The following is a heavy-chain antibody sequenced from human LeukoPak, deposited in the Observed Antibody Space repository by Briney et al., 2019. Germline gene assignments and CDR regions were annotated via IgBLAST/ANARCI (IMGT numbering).Heavy chain of an antibody. J-gene: IGHJ4*02. D-gene: IGHD3-10*01. V-gene: IGHV3-74*01. Sequence: PGGSLRLSCAASGFTFSSYEMNWVRQAPGKGLVWVSHINTDGSSTNYADSVKGRFTISRDNAKNTLYLQMNSLRAEDTAVYYCARFGWVPPTHFDYWGQGTLVTVSS. CDR1: GFTFSSYE. CDR3: ARFGWVPPTHFDY. CDR2: INTDGSST.